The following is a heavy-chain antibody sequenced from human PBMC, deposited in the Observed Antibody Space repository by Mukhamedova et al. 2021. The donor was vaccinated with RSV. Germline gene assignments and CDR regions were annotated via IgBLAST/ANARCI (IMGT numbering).Heavy chain of an antibody. CDR1: SSYA. CDR3: ARARVFDY. D-gene: IGHD3-3*01. CDR2: ISYDGSNK. Sequence: SSYAMHWVRQAPGKGLEWVAVISYDGSNKYYADSVKGRFTISRDNSKNTLYLQMNSLRAEDTAVYYCARARVFDYWGQGTLVTVS. J-gene: IGHJ4*02. V-gene: IGHV3-30*04.